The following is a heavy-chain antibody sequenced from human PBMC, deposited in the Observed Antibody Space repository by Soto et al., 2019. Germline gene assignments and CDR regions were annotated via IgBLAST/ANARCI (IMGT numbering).Heavy chain of an antibody. CDR1: GFTFSSYA. CDR3: AKDRENYYDSSGYAGDYYYGMDV. D-gene: IGHD3-22*01. Sequence: GGSLRLSCAASGFTFSSYAMSWVRQAPGKGLEWVSAISGSGGSTYYADSVKGRFTISRDNSKNTLYLQMNSLGAEDTAVYYCAKDRENYYDSSGYAGDYYYGMDVWGQGTTVTVSS. V-gene: IGHV3-23*01. CDR2: ISGSGGST. J-gene: IGHJ6*02.